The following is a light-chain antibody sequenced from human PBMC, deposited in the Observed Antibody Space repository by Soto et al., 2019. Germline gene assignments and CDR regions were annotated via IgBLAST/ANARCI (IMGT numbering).Light chain of an antibody. V-gene: IGKV1-12*01. CDR1: QGISSW. J-gene: IGKJ5*01. CDR3: QQRSDWPPVT. Sequence: DIQMSQSPSSLSASVGDRVTVTCRASQGISSWLAWYQQKPGKAPKLLIYAASSLQSGVPSRFSGSGSGTEFTLTISSLQPEDFAVYYCQQRSDWPPVTFGQGTRLEIK. CDR2: AAS.